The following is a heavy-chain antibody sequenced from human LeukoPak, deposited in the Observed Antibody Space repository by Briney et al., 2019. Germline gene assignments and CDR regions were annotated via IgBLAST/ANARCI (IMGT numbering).Heavy chain of an antibody. V-gene: IGHV3-30*18. CDR3: AKETEDYYGSGSSYTYFDY. Sequence: GGSLRLSCAASGFTFSSYGMHWVRQAPGKGLEWVAVTSYDGSNKYYADSVKGRFTISRDNSKNTLYLQMNSLRAEDTAVYYCAKETEDYYGSGSSYTYFDYWGQGTLVTVSS. CDR2: TSYDGSNK. D-gene: IGHD3-10*01. CDR1: GFTFSSYG. J-gene: IGHJ4*02.